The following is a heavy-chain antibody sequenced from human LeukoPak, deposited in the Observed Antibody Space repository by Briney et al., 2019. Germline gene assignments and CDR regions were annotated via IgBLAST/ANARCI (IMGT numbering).Heavy chain of an antibody. J-gene: IGHJ4*02. CDR2: ISWNSGSI. CDR3: AKDGHYYDSSGYYLDY. Sequence: GGSLRLSCAAPGLTFSNYWMDWVRQAPGKGLEWVSGISWNSGSIGYADSVKGRFTISRDNAKNSLYLQMNSLRAEDTALYYCAKDGHYYDSSGYYLDYWGQGTLVTVSS. V-gene: IGHV3-9*01. CDR1: GLTFSNYW. D-gene: IGHD3-22*01.